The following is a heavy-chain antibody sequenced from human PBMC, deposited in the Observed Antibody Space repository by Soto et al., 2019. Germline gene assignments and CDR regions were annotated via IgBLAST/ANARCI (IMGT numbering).Heavy chain of an antibody. CDR2: ITSSSSYI. CDR3: AREPGVSSGWYVDY. D-gene: IGHD6-19*01. V-gene: IGHV3-21*01. Sequence: GWSLRLSCAASGFTFTRYSMNWVRQAPGKGLEWVSSITSSSSYINYADSVKGRFTISRDNAKTSLYLQMNSLRAEDTAVYYCAREPGVSSGWYVDYWGQGTLVTVSS. J-gene: IGHJ4*02. CDR1: GFTFTRYS.